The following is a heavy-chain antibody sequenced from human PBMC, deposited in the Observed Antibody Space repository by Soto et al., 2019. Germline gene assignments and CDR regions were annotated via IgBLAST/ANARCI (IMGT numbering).Heavy chain of an antibody. J-gene: IGHJ5*02. CDR2: IFTRDSET. Sequence: GESLKISCKGPGHLFNNHWIGWVRQTPGKGLEWMGLIFTRDSETKTSPSFQGHVSFSVDNSINTVYLQWTSLKTTDTGIYFCARGYFDSGHGYDLWGQGTLVTDSS. D-gene: IGHD3-10*01. V-gene: IGHV5-51*01. CDR1: GHLFNNHW. CDR3: ARGYFDSGHGYDL.